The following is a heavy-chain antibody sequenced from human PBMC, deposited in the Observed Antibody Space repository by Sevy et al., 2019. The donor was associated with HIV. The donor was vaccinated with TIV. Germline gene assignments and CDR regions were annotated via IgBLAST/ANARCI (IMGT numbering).Heavy chain of an antibody. Sequence: QLGGSLRLSCAASGFTFSSYAMHWVRQAPGKGLEWVAVISYDGSNKYYAESVKGRFTISRDNTKNTLYLQMNSLRAEDTALYYCAREVGSGYYYTPFDYWGQGTLVTVSS. D-gene: IGHD3-22*01. CDR2: ISYDGSNK. CDR3: AREVGSGYYYTPFDY. V-gene: IGHV3-30-3*01. J-gene: IGHJ4*02. CDR1: GFTFSSYA.